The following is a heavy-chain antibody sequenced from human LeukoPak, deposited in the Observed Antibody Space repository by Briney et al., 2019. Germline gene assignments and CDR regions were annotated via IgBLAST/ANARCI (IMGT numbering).Heavy chain of an antibody. V-gene: IGHV3-33*06. CDR3: AKSSTYSSGAHAYDI. CDR1: GFTFSNNG. J-gene: IGHJ3*02. D-gene: IGHD6-19*01. CDR2: IWYDGSSK. Sequence: PGGPLRLSCVASGFTFSNNGMHWVRQAPGKGLEWVAVIWYDGSSKYYADPVKGRFTISRDTSKNTLYLQMNSLRAEDTAVYYCAKSSTYSSGAHAYDIWGQGTLVTVSS.